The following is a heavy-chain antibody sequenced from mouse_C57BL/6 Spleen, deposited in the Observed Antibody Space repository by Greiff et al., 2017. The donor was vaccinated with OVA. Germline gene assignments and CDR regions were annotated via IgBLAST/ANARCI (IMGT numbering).Heavy chain of an antibody. V-gene: IGHV1-82*01. Sequence: QVQLKESGPELVKPGASVKISCKASGYAFSSSWMNWVKQRPGKGLEWIGRIYPGDGDTNYNGKFKGKATLTADKASSTAYMQLSSLTSEDAAVYFCARWGLRPGPFDYWGQGTTLTVSS. J-gene: IGHJ2*01. D-gene: IGHD2-4*01. CDR2: IYPGDGDT. CDR1: GYAFSSSW. CDR3: ARWGLRPGPFDY.